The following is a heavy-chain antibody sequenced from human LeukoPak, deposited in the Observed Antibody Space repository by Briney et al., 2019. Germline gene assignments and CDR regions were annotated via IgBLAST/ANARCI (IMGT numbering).Heavy chain of an antibody. V-gene: IGHV3-43*01. CDR1: GFTFDDYT. CDR2: ISWDGGST. J-gene: IGHJ4*02. Sequence: GGSLRLSCAASGFTFDDYTMHWVRQAPGKGLEWVSLISWDGGSTYYADSVKGRFTISRDNSKNSLYLQMNSLRTEDTALYYCAKDMGIQLWSPFDYWGQGTMVTVSS. D-gene: IGHD5-18*01. CDR3: AKDMGIQLWSPFDY.